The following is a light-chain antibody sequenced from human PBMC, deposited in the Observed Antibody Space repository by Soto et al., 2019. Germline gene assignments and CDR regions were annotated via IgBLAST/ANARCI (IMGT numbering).Light chain of an antibody. Sequence: QSVLTQPASVSGSPGQSITISCTGTSSDVGGYNYVSWYQHHPGKAPKLMVYDVSNRPSGVSNRFSGSKSGSTASLTISGLQAEDEADYYCSSYTSSSTYVFGTRTKVTVL. J-gene: IGLJ1*01. CDR1: SSDVGGYNY. V-gene: IGLV2-14*03. CDR2: DVS. CDR3: SSYTSSSTYV.